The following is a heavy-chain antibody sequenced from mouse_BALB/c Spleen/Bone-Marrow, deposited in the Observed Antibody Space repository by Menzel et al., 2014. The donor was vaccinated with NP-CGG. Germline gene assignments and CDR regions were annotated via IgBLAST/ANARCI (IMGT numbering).Heavy chain of an antibody. CDR2: IYPGDGDT. Sequence: QVQLQQSGAELARPGASVKLSCKASGYTFTSYWMQWVKQRPGQGLEWIGAIYPGDGDTTYTQKFKGKATLTADKSSSTAYMQLSSLASEDSAVYYCARGAPLDYWGQGTTLTVSS. CDR3: ARGAPLDY. CDR1: GYTFTSYW. J-gene: IGHJ2*01. V-gene: IGHV1-87*01.